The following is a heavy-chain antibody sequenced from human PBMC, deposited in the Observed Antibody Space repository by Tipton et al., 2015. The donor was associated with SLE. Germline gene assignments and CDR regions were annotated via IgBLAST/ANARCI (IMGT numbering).Heavy chain of an antibody. Sequence: SLRLSCAASGFTFDDYAMHWVRQAPGKGLEWVSGISWNSGSIGYADSVKGRFSISRDNAKNSLYLQMNSLRAEDTALYYCAKDGYYGSGSLAFDIWGQGTMVTVSS. V-gene: IGHV3-9*01. CDR2: ISWNSGSI. CDR3: AKDGYYGSGSLAFDI. J-gene: IGHJ3*02. CDR1: GFTFDDYA. D-gene: IGHD3-10*01.